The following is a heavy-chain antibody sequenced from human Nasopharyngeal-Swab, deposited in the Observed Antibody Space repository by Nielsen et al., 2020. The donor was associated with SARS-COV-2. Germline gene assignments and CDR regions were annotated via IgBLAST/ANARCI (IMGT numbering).Heavy chain of an antibody. CDR3: VGSSWSLHYYGMDV. D-gene: IGHD6-13*01. J-gene: IGHJ6*02. CDR2: ISWDGGST. Sequence: GGSLRLSCAASGFTFDDYAMHWVRQAPGKGLEWVSLISWDGGSTYYADSVKGRFTISRDNSKNSLYLQMNSLRAEDTALYYCVGSSWSLHYYGMDVWGQGTTVTVSS. CDR1: GFTFDDYA. V-gene: IGHV3-43D*03.